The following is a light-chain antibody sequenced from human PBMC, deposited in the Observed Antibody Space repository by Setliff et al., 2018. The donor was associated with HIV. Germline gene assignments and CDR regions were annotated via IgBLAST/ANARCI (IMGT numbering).Light chain of an antibody. CDR2: DVT. CDR3: CSYAGSAYV. Sequence: QSVLTQPASVSGSPGQSITISCTGSNSDVGGYNYVSWYQQHPGKAPKLMIYDVTKRPSGVPDRFSDSKSGNTASLTISGLQAEDEADYYCCSYAGSAYVFGTGTKVTVL. CDR1: NSDVGGYNY. V-gene: IGLV2-11*01. J-gene: IGLJ1*01.